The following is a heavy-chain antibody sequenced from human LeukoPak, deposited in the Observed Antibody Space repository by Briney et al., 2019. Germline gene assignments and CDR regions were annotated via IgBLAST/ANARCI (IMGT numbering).Heavy chain of an antibody. J-gene: IGHJ4*02. D-gene: IGHD5-12*01. CDR2: IYYSGST. CDR1: GGSISSHY. Sequence: SETLSLTCTVSGGSISSHYWSWIRQPPGKGLEWIGYIYYSGSTNYNPSLKSRVTISLDTSKNQFSLKQSSVTAADTAVYHCARSAGGYFFDYWGQGTLVTVSS. V-gene: IGHV4-59*11. CDR3: ARSAGGYFFDY.